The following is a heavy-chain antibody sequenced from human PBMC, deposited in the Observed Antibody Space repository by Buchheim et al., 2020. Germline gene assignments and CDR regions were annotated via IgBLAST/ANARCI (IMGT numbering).Heavy chain of an antibody. Sequence: QVQLQQWGAGLLKPSETLSLTCAVYGGSFSAYFWSWIRQPPGKGLEWIGETNHRGNTNYNPSLKDRLTISVDTSKKQFSLNLRSVTAADTAVYYCQKWLRAPDAFDIWGQGT. V-gene: IGHV4-34*01. D-gene: IGHD3-22*01. CDR3: QKWLRAPDAFDI. CDR2: TNHRGNT. CDR1: GGSFSAYF. J-gene: IGHJ3*02.